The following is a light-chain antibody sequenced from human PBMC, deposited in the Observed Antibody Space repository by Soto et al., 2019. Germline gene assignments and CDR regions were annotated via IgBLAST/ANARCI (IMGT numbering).Light chain of an antibody. V-gene: IGLV2-23*02. CDR3: CSYAGTPYV. Sequence: QSVLTQPASVSGSPGQSITISCTGTSIDVGSYNLVSWYQQHPGKAPKLMIYEVSKRPSGVSNRFSGSKSGNTASLIISGLQAEDEAGYYCCSYAGTPYVFGTGTKVTVL. CDR2: EVS. CDR1: SIDVGSYNL. J-gene: IGLJ1*01.